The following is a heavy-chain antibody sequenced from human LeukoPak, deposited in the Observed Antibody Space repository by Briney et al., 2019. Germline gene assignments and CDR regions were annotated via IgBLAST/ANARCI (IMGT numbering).Heavy chain of an antibody. D-gene: IGHD4-11*01. CDR1: GYTFTSYD. CDR2: MNPNSGNT. Sequence: ASVEVSCKASGYTFTSYDINWVRQATGQGLEWMGWMNPNSGNTGYAQKFQGRVTMIRNTSISTAYMELSSLRSEDTAVYYCATPSNYDAFDIWGQGTMVTVSS. V-gene: IGHV1-8*01. J-gene: IGHJ3*02. CDR3: ATPSNYDAFDI.